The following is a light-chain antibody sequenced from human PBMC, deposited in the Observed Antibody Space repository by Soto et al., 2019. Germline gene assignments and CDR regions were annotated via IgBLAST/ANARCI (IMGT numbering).Light chain of an antibody. J-gene: IGKJ1*01. CDR1: QSVSSSY. V-gene: IGKV3-20*01. Sequence: ENVLTQSPGTLSLTPGERATLSCMASQSVSSSYLAWYQQKPGQAPRLLIYGVSSRATGIPDRFSGSGSGTDFTLTISRLEPEDFAVYYCQQYGSSPQTFGQGTKVEI. CDR3: QQYGSSPQT. CDR2: GVS.